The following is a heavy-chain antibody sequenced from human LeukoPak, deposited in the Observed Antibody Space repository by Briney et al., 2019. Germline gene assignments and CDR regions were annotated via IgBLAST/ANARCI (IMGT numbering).Heavy chain of an antibody. D-gene: IGHD3-10*01. Sequence: PGGSLRHSCAASGFTFSSYSMNWVRQAPGKGLEWVSYISSSSSTIYYADSVKGRFTISRDNAKNSLYLQMNSLRAEDTAVYYCARGPSGSDYWGQGTLVTVSS. V-gene: IGHV3-48*01. CDR2: ISSSSSTI. CDR3: ARGPSGSDY. CDR1: GFTFSSYS. J-gene: IGHJ4*02.